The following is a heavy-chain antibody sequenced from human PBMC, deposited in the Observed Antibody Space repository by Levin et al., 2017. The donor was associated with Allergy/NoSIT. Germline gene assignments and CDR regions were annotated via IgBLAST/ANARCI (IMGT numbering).Heavy chain of an antibody. D-gene: IGHD6-25*01. Sequence: SETLSLTCTVSGSSINSGYYWGWLRQSPGKGLECIGSTFHTGSTYYSPSLRSRVTISEDTSKNQISLKVTSVTAADTAVYYCARQANAGSVFDLWGRGTLVTVSS. CDR3: ARQANAGSVFDL. V-gene: IGHV4-38-2*02. CDR1: GSSINSGYY. J-gene: IGHJ4*02. CDR2: TFHTGST.